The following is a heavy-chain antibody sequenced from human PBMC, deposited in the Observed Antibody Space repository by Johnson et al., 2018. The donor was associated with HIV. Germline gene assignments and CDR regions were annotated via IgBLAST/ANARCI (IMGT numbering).Heavy chain of an antibody. J-gene: IGHJ3*02. Sequence: VQLVESGGGVVRPGGSLRLSCAASGFTFDDYGMSWVRQAPGKGLEWVSGINWNGGSTGYADSVKGRCTISRDNGKNSLYMQMNNLRADDTAVYYCARDLLGMDDSFDIWGQGTMVTVSS. D-gene: IGHD7-27*01. CDR1: GFTFDDYG. CDR2: INWNGGST. CDR3: ARDLLGMDDSFDI. V-gene: IGHV3-20*04.